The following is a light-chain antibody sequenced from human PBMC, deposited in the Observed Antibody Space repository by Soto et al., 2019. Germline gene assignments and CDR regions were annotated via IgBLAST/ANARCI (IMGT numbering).Light chain of an antibody. V-gene: IGLV7-43*01. CDR2: XTT. CDR1: TGAVTSGYY. CDR3: SSYAGSNNPYV. J-gene: IGLJ1*01. Sequence: QAVVPPEPSLPVSPGGTVTLTCASSTGAVTSGYYPHWVQQKPGQAPRTLIYXTTXKHSWTPARFSGSLLGGKAALTLSGVQPEDEADYYCSSYAGSNNPYVFGTGTKVTVL.